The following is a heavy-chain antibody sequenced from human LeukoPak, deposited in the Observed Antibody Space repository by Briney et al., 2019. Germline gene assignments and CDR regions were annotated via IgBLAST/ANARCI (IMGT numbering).Heavy chain of an antibody. Sequence: GGSLRLSCAASRFTFSGYAMSWVRQAPGKGLEWVSLISGDGGSTYYADSVKGRFTISRDNSKNSLYLQMNSLRTADTALYYCARERPNYFDYWGQGTLVTVSS. CDR2: ISGDGGST. CDR1: RFTFSGYA. CDR3: ARERPNYFDY. V-gene: IGHV3-43*02. J-gene: IGHJ4*02.